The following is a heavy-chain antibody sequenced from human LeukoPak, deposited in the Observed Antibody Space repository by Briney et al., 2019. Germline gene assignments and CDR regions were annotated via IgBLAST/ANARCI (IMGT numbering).Heavy chain of an antibody. Sequence: SETLSLTCTVSGGSISSYYWSWIRQPPGKGLQWIGYIYYSGSTYYNPSLKSRVTISVDTSKNQFSLRLSSVTAADTAVYYCAAGGGYPQGFYYFDYWGQGTLVTVSS. CDR1: GGSISSYY. CDR3: AAGGGYPQGFYYFDY. J-gene: IGHJ4*02. V-gene: IGHV4-59*04. D-gene: IGHD5-12*01. CDR2: IYYSGST.